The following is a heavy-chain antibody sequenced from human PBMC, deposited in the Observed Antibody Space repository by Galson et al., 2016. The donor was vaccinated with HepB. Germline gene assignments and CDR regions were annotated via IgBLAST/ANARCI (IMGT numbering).Heavy chain of an antibody. CDR2: LNWNGGRT. CDR1: GFTFGDYA. CDR3: ARGGYCSSTRCQDNYYYYGMDV. Sequence: SLRPSCAASGFTFGDYAMSWVRQVPGKGLEWVSGLNWNGGRTDYVDSVKGRFTISRDNAKNSLYLQMNSLRVEDTARYYCARGGYCSSTRCQDNYYYYGMDVWGQGTTVTVSS. V-gene: IGHV3-20*04. D-gene: IGHD2-2*01. J-gene: IGHJ6*02.